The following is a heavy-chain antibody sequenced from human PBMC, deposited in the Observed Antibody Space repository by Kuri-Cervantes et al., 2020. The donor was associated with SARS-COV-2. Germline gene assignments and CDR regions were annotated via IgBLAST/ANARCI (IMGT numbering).Heavy chain of an antibody. J-gene: IGHJ5*02. CDR1: GFTFSSYA. V-gene: IGHV3-23*01. CDR2: ISGSGGST. CDR3: ARDRGIVVVPAAIWFDP. D-gene: IGHD2-2*01. Sequence: GGSLRLSCAASGFTFSSYAMSWVRQAPGKGLEWVSAISGSGGSTYYADSVKGRFTISRDNSKNTLYLQMNSLRAEDTAVYYCARDRGIVVVPAAIWFDPWGQGTLVTVSS.